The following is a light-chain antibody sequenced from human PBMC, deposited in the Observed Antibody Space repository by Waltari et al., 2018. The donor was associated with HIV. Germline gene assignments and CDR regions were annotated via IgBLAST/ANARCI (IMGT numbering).Light chain of an antibody. CDR1: SSNIGTNT. CDR2: NNK. J-gene: IGLJ3*02. V-gene: IGLV1-44*01. Sequence: SSNIGTNTVNWYQQLPGTAPKLLIYNNKQRPSGVPDRFSGSKSGTSASLAISGLQSEEEADYYCAAWDGSLNGGVFGGGTKLTVL. CDR3: AAWDGSLNGGV.